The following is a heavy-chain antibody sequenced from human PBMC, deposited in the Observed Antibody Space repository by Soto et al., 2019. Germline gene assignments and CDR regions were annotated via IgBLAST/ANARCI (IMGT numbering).Heavy chain of an antibody. CDR3: AREILSYCGGDCYSNWFDP. CDR1: GGSISSGGYY. J-gene: IGHJ5*02. V-gene: IGHV4-31*03. D-gene: IGHD2-21*02. Sequence: SETLSLTCTVSGGSISSGGYYWSWIRQHPGKGLEWIGYIYYSGSTYYNPSLKSRVTISVDTSKNQFSLKLSSVTAADTAVYYCAREILSYCGGDCYSNWFDPWGQGTLVTVS. CDR2: IYYSGST.